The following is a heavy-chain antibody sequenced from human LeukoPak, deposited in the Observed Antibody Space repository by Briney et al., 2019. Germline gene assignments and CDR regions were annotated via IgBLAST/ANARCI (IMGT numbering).Heavy chain of an antibody. V-gene: IGHV1-18*01. J-gene: IGHJ6*02. CDR3: ARDRSSSWYGAYYYYGMDV. CDR1: GGTFSSYA. Sequence: ASVKVSCKASGGTFSSYAIGWVRQAPGQGLEWMGGISAYNGNTNYAQKLQGRVTMTTDTSTSTAYMELRSLRSDDTAVYYCARDRSSSWYGAYYYYGMDVWGQGTTVTVSS. D-gene: IGHD6-13*01. CDR2: ISAYNGNT.